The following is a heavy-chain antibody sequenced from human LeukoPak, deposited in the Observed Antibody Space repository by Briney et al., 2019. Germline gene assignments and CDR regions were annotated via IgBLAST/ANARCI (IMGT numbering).Heavy chain of an antibody. J-gene: IGHJ4*02. D-gene: IGHD3-10*01. CDR2: INEDGSDK. CDR3: VRGMSTPGIDH. V-gene: IGHV3-7*03. CDR1: GFTFRSYW. Sequence: GGSLRLSCVVSGFTFRSYWMNWVRQAPGKGLEWLANINEDGSDKWYVDSVKGRFTISRDNGKNSLYMHLNNLRLEDTAVYYCVRGMSTPGIDHWRQGTLVIVSS.